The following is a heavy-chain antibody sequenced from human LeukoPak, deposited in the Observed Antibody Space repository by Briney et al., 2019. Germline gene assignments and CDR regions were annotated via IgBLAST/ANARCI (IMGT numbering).Heavy chain of an antibody. V-gene: IGHV1-46*01. D-gene: IGHD1-26*01. J-gene: IGHJ4*02. CDR3: ARVFGVGAYLDY. CDR2: INPSGGST. CDR1: GYTLTELS. Sequence: GASVKVSCKVSGYTLTELSMHWVRQAPGQGLEWMGIINPSGGSTNYAQKFQGRVTMTRDTSTSTVYMELSSLRSEDTAVYYCARVFGVGAYLDYWGQGTLVTVSS.